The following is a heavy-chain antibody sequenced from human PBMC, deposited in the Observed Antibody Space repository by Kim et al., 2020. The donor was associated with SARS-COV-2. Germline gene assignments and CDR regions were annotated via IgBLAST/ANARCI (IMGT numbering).Heavy chain of an antibody. CDR3: AKDPAKMATLPVAYYFDY. V-gene: IGHV3-30*18. CDR1: GFTFSSYG. D-gene: IGHD2-15*01. CDR2: ISYDGSNK. Sequence: GGSLRLSCAASGFTFSSYGMHWVRQAPGKGLEWVAVISYDGSNKYYADSVKGRFTISRDNSKNTLYLQMNSLRAEDTAVYYCAKDPAKMATLPVAYYFDYWGQGTLVTVSS. J-gene: IGHJ4*02.